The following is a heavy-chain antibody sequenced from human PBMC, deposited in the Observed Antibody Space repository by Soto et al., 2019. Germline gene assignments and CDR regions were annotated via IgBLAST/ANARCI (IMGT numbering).Heavy chain of an antibody. V-gene: IGHV3-13*01. CDR1: GFTFSSYD. CDR3: ARAPGLEVAGIDYFFGMEA. J-gene: IGHJ6*02. D-gene: IGHD6-19*01. Sequence: EVQLVESGGGLVQPGGSLRLSCAASGFTFSSYDMHWARPATGKSLEWVSAIDTAGVTYYADSVKGRFTISRENAKNSLYLQMNSLRAEGTAVYYCARAPGLEVAGIDYFFGMEAWGQGTTVPVSS. CDR2: IDTAGVT.